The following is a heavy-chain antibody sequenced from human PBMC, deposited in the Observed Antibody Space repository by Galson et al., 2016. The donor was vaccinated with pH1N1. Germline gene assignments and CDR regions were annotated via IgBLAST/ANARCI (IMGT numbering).Heavy chain of an antibody. CDR2: IYPGDSET. V-gene: IGHV5-51*01. D-gene: IGHD3-22*01. Sequence: QSGAEVKKPGESLKISCEGSGYSFTKYCIVWVRQTPGKGLEWMGIIYPGDSETRYSPSFQGQVTISADKSISTAYLHWSSLEASDTAMYYCARQGIEDSSGYVIGHDYYALDVWGQGTTVTVSS. CDR3: ARQGIEDSSGYVIGHDYYALDV. CDR1: GYSFTKYC. J-gene: IGHJ6*02.